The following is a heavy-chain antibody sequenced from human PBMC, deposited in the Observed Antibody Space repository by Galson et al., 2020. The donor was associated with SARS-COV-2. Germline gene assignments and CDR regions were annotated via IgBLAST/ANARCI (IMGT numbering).Heavy chain of an antibody. V-gene: IGHV1-2*02. Sequence: ASVKVSCKASGYTFTGYYMHWVRQAPGQGLEWMGWINPNSGGTNYAQKFQGRVTMTRDTSISTAYMELSRLRSDDTAVYYCASINCSGGSCYWFDPWGQGTLVTVSS. J-gene: IGHJ5*02. D-gene: IGHD2-15*01. CDR3: ASINCSGGSCYWFDP. CDR1: GYTFTGYY. CDR2: INPNSGGT.